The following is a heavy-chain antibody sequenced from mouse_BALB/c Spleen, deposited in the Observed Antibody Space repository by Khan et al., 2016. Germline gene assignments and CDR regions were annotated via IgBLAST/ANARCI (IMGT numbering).Heavy chain of an antibody. CDR2: VDPYNGGT. V-gene: IGHV1S135*01. Sequence: VQLQQSGPELVKPGASVKVSCKASGYVFTSYNMYWVKQSHGKSLEWIGYVDPYNGGTSYNQKFKDQATLTVDKSSSTAYMHLSSLTSEDSAVYYGAREGVTTVVAKGLDYWGQGTTLTVSS. CDR1: GYVFTSYN. CDR3: AREGVTTVVAKGLDY. D-gene: IGHD1-1*01. J-gene: IGHJ2*01.